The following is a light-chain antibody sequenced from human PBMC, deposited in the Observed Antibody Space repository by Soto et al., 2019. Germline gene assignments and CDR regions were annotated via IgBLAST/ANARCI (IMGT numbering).Light chain of an antibody. CDR2: AAS. V-gene: IGKV1-8*01. CDR1: QGISSY. Sequence: AIRMTQSPSSFSASTGDRVTITCRASQGISSYLAWYQQKPGKAPKLLIYAASTLQSGVPSRFSGSGSGTDFTLPFSCLQSEDFATYYCQQYYSYPPLTFGGGTKVEIK. J-gene: IGKJ4*01. CDR3: QQYYSYPPLT.